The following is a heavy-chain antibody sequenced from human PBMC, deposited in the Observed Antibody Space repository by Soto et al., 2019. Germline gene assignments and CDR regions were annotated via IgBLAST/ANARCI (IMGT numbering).Heavy chain of an antibody. D-gene: IGHD6-19*01. CDR2: ISGSGGST. V-gene: IGHV3-23*01. Sequence: AGGSLRLSCAASGFTLISYSHSWGRQAPGKGLEWVSAISGSGGSTYYADSVKGRFTISRDNSKNTLYLQMNSLRAEDTAVYYCAKVLWISGLAHWGQGTLVTVSS. CDR1: GFTLISYS. J-gene: IGHJ4*02. CDR3: AKVLWISGLAH.